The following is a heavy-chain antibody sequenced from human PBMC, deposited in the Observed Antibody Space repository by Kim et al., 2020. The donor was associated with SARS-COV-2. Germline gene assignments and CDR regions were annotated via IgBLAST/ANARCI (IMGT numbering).Heavy chain of an antibody. CDR3: ARVRMTTVTTKVDNWFDP. D-gene: IGHD4-4*01. Sequence: KGRVTISVDTSKNQFSLKLSSVTAADTAVYYCARVRMTTVTTKVDNWFDPWGQGTLVTVSS. V-gene: IGHV4-34*01. J-gene: IGHJ5*02.